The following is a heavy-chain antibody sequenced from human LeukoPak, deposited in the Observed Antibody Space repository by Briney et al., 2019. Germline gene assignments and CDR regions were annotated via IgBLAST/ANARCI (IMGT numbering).Heavy chain of an antibody. CDR3: AKVFQRYFDY. CDR2: LSGTGSST. V-gene: IGHV3-23*01. J-gene: IGHJ4*02. D-gene: IGHD6-25*01. Sequence: PGGSLRLSCAASGFTFSSYGMHWVRQAPGKGLEWVSTLSGTGSSTYYADSVKGRFTISRDNSKNTLYLQLNSLRAEDTAVYYCAKVFQRYFDYWGQGTLVTVSS. CDR1: GFTFSSYG.